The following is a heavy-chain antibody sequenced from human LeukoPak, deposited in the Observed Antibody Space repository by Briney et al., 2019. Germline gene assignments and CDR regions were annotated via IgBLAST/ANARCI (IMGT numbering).Heavy chain of an antibody. V-gene: IGHV4-34*01. CDR3: ARGSRSARMNV. D-gene: IGHD2-15*01. J-gene: IGHJ6*02. CDR1: GGSFSGYY. Sequence: PSETLSLTCAVYGGSFSGYYWSWIRQPPGKGLEWNGEINDSGSTYYNPSLKSRVTISVDTSNNQFSLKLISVTAADTAVYYCARGSRSARMNVWGQGTTVTVSS. CDR2: INDSGST.